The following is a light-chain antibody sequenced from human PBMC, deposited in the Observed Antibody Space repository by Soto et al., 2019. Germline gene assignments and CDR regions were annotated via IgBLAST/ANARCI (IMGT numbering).Light chain of an antibody. CDR2: DVS. J-gene: IGLJ2*01. Sequence: QSVLTQPRSVSGSPGQSVTISCTGTSSDVGGYNYVSWYQQHPGKAPKLMIYDVSKRPSGVPDRFSGSKSGNTASLTISGLQAEDEADYYCSSYTSSGTLFGGGTKVTVL. CDR3: SSYTSSGTL. V-gene: IGLV2-11*01. CDR1: SSDVGGYNY.